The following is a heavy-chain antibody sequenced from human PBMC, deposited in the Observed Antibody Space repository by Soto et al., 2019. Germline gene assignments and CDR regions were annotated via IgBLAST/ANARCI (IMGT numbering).Heavy chain of an antibody. V-gene: IGHV3-48*03. CDR1: VFTFSRYE. Sequence: PWWSLRLSCVASVFTFSRYEMNWFRQAPGKGLEWVSYISSRATGIFYADSVKGRFTISRDDANNSLFLQMNSLRAEDTGVYYCARPRAYSGYEEGYYFDYWGQGTLVTVSS. D-gene: IGHD5-12*01. CDR3: ARPRAYSGYEEGYYFDY. CDR2: ISSRATGI. J-gene: IGHJ4*02.